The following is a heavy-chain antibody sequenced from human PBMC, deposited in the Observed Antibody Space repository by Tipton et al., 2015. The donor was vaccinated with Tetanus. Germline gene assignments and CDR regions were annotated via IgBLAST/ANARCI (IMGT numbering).Heavy chain of an antibody. CDR1: GGSLRSGSYY. J-gene: IGHJ4*02. CDR2: ISYSGST. Sequence: LRLSCSVSGGSLRSGSYYWNWIRQPPGKGLEWIGYISYSGSTNSNYSLKSRITISQDTSKNQFSLKLTSVTAADTAVYYCARANYDFPKKGPFDSWGQGTLVIVSS. V-gene: IGHV4-61*01. CDR3: ARANYDFPKKGPFDS. D-gene: IGHD3-3*01.